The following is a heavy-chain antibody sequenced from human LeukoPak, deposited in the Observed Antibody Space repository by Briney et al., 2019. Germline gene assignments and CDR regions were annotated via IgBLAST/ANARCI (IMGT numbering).Heavy chain of an antibody. J-gene: IGHJ6*03. Sequence: GGSLRLSCAASGFTFSSYGMSWVRQAPGKGLEWVSAIGGSGGNTYYADSVKGRFTISRDNSKNTLYLQMNSLRAEDTAVYYCARDGQYSGSYSWYYYYYMDVWGKGTTVTVSS. CDR3: ARDGQYSGSYSWYYYYYMDV. CDR2: IGGSGGNT. CDR1: GFTFSSYG. D-gene: IGHD1-26*01. V-gene: IGHV3-23*01.